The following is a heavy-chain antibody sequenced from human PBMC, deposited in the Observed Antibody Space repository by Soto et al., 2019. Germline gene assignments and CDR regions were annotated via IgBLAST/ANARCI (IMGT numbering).Heavy chain of an antibody. V-gene: IGHV1-69*13. CDR3: ATSEGRVPYSFDY. Sequence: ASVKVSCKASGVTFNRQDMRWVRQAPGQGLEWMGGIIPMFGTPHYAEKFQDRVTITADESTGTAYLELSSLTSEDTAVYYCATSEGRVPYSFDYWGPGTLVTIYS. D-gene: IGHD3-16*01. CDR2: IIPMFGTP. J-gene: IGHJ4*02. CDR1: GVTFNRQD.